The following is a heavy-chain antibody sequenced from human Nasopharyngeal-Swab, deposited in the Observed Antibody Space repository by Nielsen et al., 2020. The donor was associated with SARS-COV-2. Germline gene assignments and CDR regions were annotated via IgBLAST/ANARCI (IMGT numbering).Heavy chain of an antibody. CDR3: ARDNVEARGFYGMDV. CDR2: VHYSGTT. J-gene: IGHJ6*02. CDR1: GGAITNGGYC. Sequence: SETLSLTCTVSGGAITNGGYCWSWMRQYSGKGLEWIGYVHYSGTTYYNPSLKSRLTISVDTSTNKFSLKLSSVTAADTAVYYCARDNVEARGFYGMDVWGQGTTVTVSS. V-gene: IGHV4-31*03.